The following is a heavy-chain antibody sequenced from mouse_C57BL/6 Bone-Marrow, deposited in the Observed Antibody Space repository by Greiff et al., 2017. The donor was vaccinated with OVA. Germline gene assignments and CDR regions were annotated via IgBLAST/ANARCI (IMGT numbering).Heavy chain of an antibody. D-gene: IGHD1-1*01. CDR3: ARSSSPPYAMDY. Sequence: EVQLQQSGPGMVKPSQSLSLTCTVTGYSITSGYDWHWIRHFPGNKLEWMGYISYSGSTNYNPSLKSRISITHDTSKNHFFLKLNSVTTEDTATYYCARSSSPPYAMDYWGQGTSVTVSS. CDR2: ISYSGST. CDR1: GYSITSGYD. V-gene: IGHV3-1*01. J-gene: IGHJ4*01.